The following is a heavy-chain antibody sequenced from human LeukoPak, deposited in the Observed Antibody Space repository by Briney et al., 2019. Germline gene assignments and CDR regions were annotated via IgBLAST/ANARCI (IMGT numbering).Heavy chain of an antibody. V-gene: IGHV3-21*01. CDR3: TGFSEVYYYVDV. CDR2: IRSYSSYI. Sequence: GGSLRLSCAASVFTFDTYNFNWVRQAPGKGLEWVASIRSYSSYIYYGDSVKGRFTISRDDAKKSLHLEMNSLRVEDTAVNYCTGFSEVYYYVDVWGTGTMVTVSS. J-gene: IGHJ6*03. D-gene: IGHD2/OR15-2a*01. CDR1: VFTFDTYN.